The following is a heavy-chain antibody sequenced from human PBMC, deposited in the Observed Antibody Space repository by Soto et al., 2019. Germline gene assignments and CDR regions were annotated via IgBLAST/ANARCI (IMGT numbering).Heavy chain of an antibody. CDR1: GFTFSSYS. J-gene: IGHJ4*02. Sequence: GPLRLSCAASGFTFSSYSMNWVRQAPGKGLEWVSSISSSSSYIYYADSVKGRFTISRDNAKNSLYLQMNSLRAEDTAVYYRARRPYDSSGYYPLYYFDYWGQGTLVTVSS. D-gene: IGHD3-22*01. CDR2: ISSSSSYI. V-gene: IGHV3-21*01. CDR3: ARRPYDSSGYYPLYYFDY.